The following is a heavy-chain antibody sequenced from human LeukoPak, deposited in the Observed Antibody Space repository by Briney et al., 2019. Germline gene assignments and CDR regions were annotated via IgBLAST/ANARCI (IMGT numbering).Heavy chain of an antibody. Sequence: GGSLRLSCAASGFTFSSYAMSWVRQAPGKGLEWVSAISGSGGSTYYADSVKGRFTISRDNSKSTLYLQMNSLRAEDTAVYYCAKASYYDYVWGSYRPNWFDPWGQGTLVTVSS. CDR2: ISGSGGST. CDR1: GFTFSSYA. CDR3: AKASYYDYVWGSYRPNWFDP. D-gene: IGHD3-16*02. J-gene: IGHJ5*02. V-gene: IGHV3-23*01.